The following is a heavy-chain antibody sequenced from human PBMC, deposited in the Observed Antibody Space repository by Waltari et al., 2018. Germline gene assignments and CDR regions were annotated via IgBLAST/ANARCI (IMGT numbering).Heavy chain of an antibody. Sequence: QVQLVQSGAEVKKLGSSVKVSCKASGGTFSSYAISWVRQAPGQGLEWMGGIIPIFGTANYAQKFQGRVTITADESTSTAYMELSSLRSEDTAVYYCARKSGYYSDNWFDPWGQGTLVTVSS. CDR1: GGTFSSYA. V-gene: IGHV1-69*01. J-gene: IGHJ5*02. CDR2: IIPIFGTA. D-gene: IGHD3-3*01. CDR3: ARKSGYYSDNWFDP.